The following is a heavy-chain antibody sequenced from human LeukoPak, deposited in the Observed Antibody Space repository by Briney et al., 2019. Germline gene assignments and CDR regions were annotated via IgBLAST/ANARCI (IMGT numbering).Heavy chain of an antibody. D-gene: IGHD3-3*01. Sequence: QAGGSLRLSCAAFGFTFSSYAMSWVRQAPGKGLEWVSAISGSGGSTYYADSVKGRFIISRDNSKNTLYLQMNSLRAEDTAVYYCAKSGSIFGVAYYYMDVWGKGTTVTVSS. CDR1: GFTFSSYA. J-gene: IGHJ6*03. CDR2: ISGSGGST. CDR3: AKSGSIFGVAYYYMDV. V-gene: IGHV3-23*01.